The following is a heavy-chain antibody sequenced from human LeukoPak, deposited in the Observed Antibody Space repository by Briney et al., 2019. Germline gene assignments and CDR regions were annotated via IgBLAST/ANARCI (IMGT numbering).Heavy chain of an antibody. CDR3: ARDRRPVVPAAIGPAWNWFDP. V-gene: IGHV1-2*04. D-gene: IGHD2-2*01. CDR2: INPNSGGT. Sequence: ASVKVSCTASGYTFTGYYMNWVRQAPGQGLEWMGWINPNSGGTNYAQKFQGWVTMTRDTSISTAYMELSRLRSDDTAVYYCARDRRPVVPAAIGPAWNWFDPWGQGTLVTVSS. J-gene: IGHJ5*02. CDR1: GYTFTGYY.